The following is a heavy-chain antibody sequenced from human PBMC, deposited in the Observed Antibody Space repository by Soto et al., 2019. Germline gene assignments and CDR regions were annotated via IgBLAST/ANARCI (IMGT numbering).Heavy chain of an antibody. Sequence: PSETLSLTCTVSGGSISSSSYYWGWIRQPPGKGLEWIGSIYYSGSTYYNPSLKSRVTISVDTSKNQFSLKLSSVTAADTAVYYCASHLPYSWNDDGGAFDIWGQGTMVTVSS. D-gene: IGHD1-1*01. CDR2: IYYSGST. CDR1: GGSISSSSYY. J-gene: IGHJ3*02. CDR3: ASHLPYSWNDDGGAFDI. V-gene: IGHV4-39*01.